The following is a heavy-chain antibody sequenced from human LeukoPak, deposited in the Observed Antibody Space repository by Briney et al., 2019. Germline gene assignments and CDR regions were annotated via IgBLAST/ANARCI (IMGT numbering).Heavy chain of an antibody. V-gene: IGHV3-23*01. J-gene: IGHJ4*02. CDR1: GFTFSSSA. Sequence: PGGSLRLSCAASGFTFSSSAMSWVRQAPGRGLEWVSSVDGGGGGTYYADSVKGRFTISRDNSKDTLYLQMNGLRAEDTAVYFCAKQSAGSAAWYSLHYDFWGQGTLVTVSS. CDR3: AKQSAGSAAWYSLHYDF. D-gene: IGHD6-13*01. CDR2: VDGGGGGT.